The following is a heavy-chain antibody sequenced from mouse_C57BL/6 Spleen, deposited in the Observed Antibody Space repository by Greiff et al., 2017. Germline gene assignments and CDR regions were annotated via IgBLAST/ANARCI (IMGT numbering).Heavy chain of an antibody. CDR1: GYTFTSYG. Sequence: QVQLQQSGAELARPGASVKLSCKASGYTFTSYGISWVKQRTGQGLEWIGEIYPRSGNTYYNEKFKGKATLTADKSSSTAYMELRSLTSEDSAVYFCARRSSTVVATGDYFDYWGQGTTLTVSS. D-gene: IGHD1-1*01. V-gene: IGHV1-81*01. CDR2: IYPRSGNT. J-gene: IGHJ2*01. CDR3: ARRSSTVVATGDYFDY.